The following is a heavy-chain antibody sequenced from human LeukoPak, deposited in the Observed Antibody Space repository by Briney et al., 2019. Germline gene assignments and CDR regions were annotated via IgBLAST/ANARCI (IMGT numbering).Heavy chain of an antibody. D-gene: IGHD3-16*01. CDR2: IKHDGSVK. Sequence: GGSLRLSCAASEFSFSTYWMTWVRQAPGKGLEWVASIKHDGSVKYYVDSVKGRFTISRDNAEKSLYLQMHGLRAADTAVYYCARGGISFYWGRGTLVTVSS. CDR3: ARGGISFY. J-gene: IGHJ4*02. CDR1: EFSFSTYW. V-gene: IGHV3-7*01.